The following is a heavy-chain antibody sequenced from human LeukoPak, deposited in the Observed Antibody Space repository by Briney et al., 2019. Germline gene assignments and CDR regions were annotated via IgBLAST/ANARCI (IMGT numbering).Heavy chain of an antibody. J-gene: IGHJ3*02. Sequence: SGGSLRLSCAASGFIFSSYNLNWVRQAPGKGLEWVSSISSSSSYIYYADSMKGRFTISRDNARNSLYLQMNSLRAEDTAMYFCARDSNPYCSGGSCTAFDIWGQGTMVTVSS. D-gene: IGHD2-15*01. CDR3: ARDSNPYCSGGSCTAFDI. CDR1: GFIFSSYN. V-gene: IGHV3-21*01. CDR2: ISSSSSYI.